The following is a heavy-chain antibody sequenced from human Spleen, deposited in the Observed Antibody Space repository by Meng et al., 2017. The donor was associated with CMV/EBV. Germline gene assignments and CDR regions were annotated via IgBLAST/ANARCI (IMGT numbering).Heavy chain of an antibody. V-gene: IGHV1-69*10. CDR2: IIPILGIA. CDR1: GGTFSSYA. CDR3: ARGPTFSDHYDFWSGYYDSSKPHYYYGMDV. J-gene: IGHJ6*02. Sequence: SVKVSCKASGGTFSSYAISWVRQAPGQGLEWMGGIIPILGIANYAQKFQGRVTITADKSTSTAYMELSSLRSEDTAVYYCARGPTFSDHYDFWSGYYDSSKPHYYYGMDVWGQGTTVTVSS. D-gene: IGHD3-3*01.